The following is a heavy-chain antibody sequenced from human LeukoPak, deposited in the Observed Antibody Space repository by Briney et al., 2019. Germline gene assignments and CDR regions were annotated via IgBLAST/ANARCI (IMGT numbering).Heavy chain of an antibody. J-gene: IGHJ4*02. D-gene: IGHD2-21*02. Sequence: PSETLSLTCTVSGGSISSSSYYWGWIRQPPGKGLEWIGYIYHSGSSFYNPSLKSRLTIPMDRSKNQFSLKLSSVTAADTAVYYCVSAYCGGDCYHSLLTDWGQGALVTVSS. CDR3: VSAYCGGDCYHSLLTD. CDR1: GGSISSSSYY. CDR2: IYHSGSS. V-gene: IGHV4-30-2*01.